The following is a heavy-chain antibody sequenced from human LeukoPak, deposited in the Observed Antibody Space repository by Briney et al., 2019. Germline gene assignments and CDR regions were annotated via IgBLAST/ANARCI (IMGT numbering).Heavy chain of an antibody. Sequence: GGSLRLSCAVSGFTFRIYNMHGVCQAAAKGLEWVSGIETDGHTYYPGSVKGRFTISRENDKKSLYLQMNSLRAGETDLYYCDRFGPHDYFEYWGQGTLVTVSS. V-gene: IGHV3-13*01. J-gene: IGHJ4*02. CDR1: GFTFRIYN. D-gene: IGHD3-16*01. CDR2: IETDGHT. CDR3: DRFGPHDYFEY.